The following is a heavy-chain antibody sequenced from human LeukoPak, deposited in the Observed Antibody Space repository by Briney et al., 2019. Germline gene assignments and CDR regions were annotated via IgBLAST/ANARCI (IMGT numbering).Heavy chain of an antibody. CDR3: AKDRAYYYGSGVDY. CDR1: GFPFSNYG. Sequence: GGSLRLSCAASGFPFSNYGMHWVRQAPGKGLEWVAVIWYDGSNKYYADSVKGRFTISRDNSKKTLFLQMNTLRVEDTAVYYCAKDRAYYYGSGVDYWGQGTLVTVSS. D-gene: IGHD3-10*01. CDR2: IWYDGSNK. J-gene: IGHJ4*02. V-gene: IGHV3-33*06.